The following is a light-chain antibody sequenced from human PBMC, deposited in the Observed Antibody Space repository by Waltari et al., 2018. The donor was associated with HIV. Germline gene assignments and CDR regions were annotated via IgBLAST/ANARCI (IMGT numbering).Light chain of an antibody. CDR3: SSYTTSSTLEVV. CDR1: SSDVGGYNY. Sequence: QSALTQPASVSGSPGQSITISCTGTSSDVGGYNYVSWYHQPPGKAPKLMIYEVSNRPSGVSNRFSGSKSGNTASLTISGLQAEDEADYYCSSYTTSSTLEVVFGGGTKLTVL. CDR2: EVS. V-gene: IGLV2-14*01. J-gene: IGLJ2*01.